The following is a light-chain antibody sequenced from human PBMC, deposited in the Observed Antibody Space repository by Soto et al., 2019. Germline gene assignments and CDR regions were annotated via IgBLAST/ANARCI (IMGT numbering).Light chain of an antibody. CDR1: QRVSSY. V-gene: IGKV3-11*01. CDR3: QQRSNWPLT. Sequence: EIVLTQSPATLSLSPGERANLSCRASQRVSSYLAWYQQKPGQAPRLLIYDASNRATGIPARFSGSGSGTDFTLTISSLEPEDFAVYYCQQRSNWPLTFGGGTKVDIK. CDR2: DAS. J-gene: IGKJ4*01.